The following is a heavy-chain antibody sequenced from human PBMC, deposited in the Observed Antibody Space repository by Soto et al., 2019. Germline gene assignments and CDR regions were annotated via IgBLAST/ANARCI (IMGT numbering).Heavy chain of an antibody. Sequence: QVQLVQSGAEVEKPGASVKLSCKASGYIFTNYYMHWVRQAPGQGLEWMGLINPSGGSTSYAQMFQGRVTVNRDTSTTTVYMELSSLRSEDTAVYYCARESGYWLDSWGQGTLVTVSS. D-gene: IGHD3-10*01. V-gene: IGHV1-46*01. CDR2: INPSGGST. CDR1: GYIFTNYY. J-gene: IGHJ5*01. CDR3: ARESGYWLDS.